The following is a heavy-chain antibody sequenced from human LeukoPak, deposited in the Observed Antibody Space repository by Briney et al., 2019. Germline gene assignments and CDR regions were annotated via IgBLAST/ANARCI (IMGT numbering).Heavy chain of an antibody. CDR1: GASVSNYY. CDR3: ARHADWAVFIKTYFFDS. Sequence: SETLSLTCPVPGASVSNYYWSWLRQTPGKALEWIGHISDSGSPTCNPSLKSRVTISEDMSKNQISLNLRSVTAADTAVYYCARHADWAVFIKTYFFDSWGQRFLVSVSS. D-gene: IGHD2-21*01. CDR2: ISDSGSP. J-gene: IGHJ4*02. V-gene: IGHV4-59*08.